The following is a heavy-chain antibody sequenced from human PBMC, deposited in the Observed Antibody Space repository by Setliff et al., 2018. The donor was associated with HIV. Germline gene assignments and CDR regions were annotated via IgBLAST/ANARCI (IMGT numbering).Heavy chain of an antibody. CDR2: IHYSGST. J-gene: IGHJ6*03. Sequence: PSETLSLTCTVSGDSISDSRYFWGWIRQPPGKGLEWIATIHYSGSTYYNLSLKSRVTISVDTSKNQFSLKLSTVTAADTAVYYCARTRYYYDSSSYYFQYYYYMDVWGKGTTVTVSS. CDR1: GDSISDSRYF. CDR3: ARTRYYYDSSSYYFQYYYYMDV. D-gene: IGHD3-22*01. V-gene: IGHV4-39*07.